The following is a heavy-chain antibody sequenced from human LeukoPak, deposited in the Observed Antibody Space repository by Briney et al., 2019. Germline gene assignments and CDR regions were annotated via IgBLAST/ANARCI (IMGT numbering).Heavy chain of an antibody. D-gene: IGHD5/OR15-5a*01. CDR3: AREVYERNWFDP. Sequence: SETLSLTCTVSGGSISSGGYYWSWIRQHPGKGLEWIGYIYYSGSTYYNPSLKSRVTISVDTSKNQFSLKLSSVTAADTAVYYCAREVYERNWFDPWGQGTLVTVSS. V-gene: IGHV4-31*03. CDR2: IYYSGST. CDR1: GGSISSGGYY. J-gene: IGHJ5*02.